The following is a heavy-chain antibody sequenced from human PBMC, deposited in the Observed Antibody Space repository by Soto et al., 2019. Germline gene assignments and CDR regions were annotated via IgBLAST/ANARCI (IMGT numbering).Heavy chain of an antibody. Sequence: SEILSVTCTVSGGPIIGYDWSWILQTPGKGLEWIGYIYYSGSTNYSPSLMSRATISVDTSKNQFSLQLRSVTAADTAVYYCASDTTVTPTHFDYWGQGTPVTVSS. D-gene: IGHD4-17*01. CDR3: ASDTTVTPTHFDY. CDR2: IYYSGST. J-gene: IGHJ4*02. CDR1: GGPIIGYD. V-gene: IGHV4-59*08.